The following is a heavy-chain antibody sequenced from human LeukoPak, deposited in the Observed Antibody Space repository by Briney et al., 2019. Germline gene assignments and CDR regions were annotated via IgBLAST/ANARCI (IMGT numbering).Heavy chain of an antibody. J-gene: IGHJ4*02. Sequence: PGGSLRLSCAASGFTFSSYAMSWVRQAPGKGLEWVSAISGSGGSTYYADSVKGRSTISRDNSKNTLYLQMNSLRAEDTAVYYCAKDKTPNYDSSGPWDYWGQGTLVTVSS. CDR2: ISGSGGST. CDR1: GFTFSSYA. CDR3: AKDKTPNYDSSGPWDY. D-gene: IGHD3-22*01. V-gene: IGHV3-23*01.